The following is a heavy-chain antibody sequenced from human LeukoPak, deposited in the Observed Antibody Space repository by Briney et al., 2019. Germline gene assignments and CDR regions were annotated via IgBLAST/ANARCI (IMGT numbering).Heavy chain of an antibody. CDR3: ASTSGYYFRYFDY. D-gene: IGHD3-22*01. J-gene: IGHJ4*02. CDR1: GYTFTSYY. V-gene: IGHV1-46*01. CDR2: INPSGGST. Sequence: ASVKVSCKASGYTFTSYYMHWVRQAPGQGLEWMGIINPSGGSTNYAQKFQGRVTITADKSTSTAYMELSSLRSEDTAVYYCASTSGYYFRYFDYWGQGTLVTVSS.